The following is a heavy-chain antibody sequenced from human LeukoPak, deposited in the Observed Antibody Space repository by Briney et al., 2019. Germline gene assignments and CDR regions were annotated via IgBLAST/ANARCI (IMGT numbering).Heavy chain of an antibody. J-gene: IGHJ5*02. Sequence: SETLSLTCSVAGYSISSGYYWGWIRQPPGKGLEWIGSISHSGSTYYNPSLKGRVTISVDTSKNHFSLKLSSVTAADTAVYYCARDWSAVAGTRWFDPWGQGTLVTVSS. D-gene: IGHD6-19*01. V-gene: IGHV4-38-2*02. CDR1: GYSISSGYY. CDR2: ISHSGST. CDR3: ARDWSAVAGTRWFDP.